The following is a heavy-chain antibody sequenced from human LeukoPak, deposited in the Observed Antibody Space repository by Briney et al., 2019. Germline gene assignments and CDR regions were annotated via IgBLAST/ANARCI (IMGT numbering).Heavy chain of an antibody. CDR1: GFTFSSYG. V-gene: IGHV3-30*18. Sequence: GRSLRLSCAASGFTFSSYGMHWVRQAPGKGLEWVAVISYDGSNKYYADSVKGRFTIPRDNSKNTLYLQMNSLRAEDTAVYYCAKDGSYYGSIDYWGQGTLVTVSS. D-gene: IGHD3-10*01. CDR2: ISYDGSNK. J-gene: IGHJ4*02. CDR3: AKDGSYYGSIDY.